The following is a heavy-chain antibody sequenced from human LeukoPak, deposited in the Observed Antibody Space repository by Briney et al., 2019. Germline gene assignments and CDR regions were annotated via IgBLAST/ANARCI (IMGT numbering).Heavy chain of an antibody. J-gene: IGHJ6*02. CDR3: ATVDTAMVTKGYYYYGMDV. CDR2: IIPILGIA. CDR1: GGTFSSYA. V-gene: IGHV1-69*04. D-gene: IGHD5-18*01. Sequence: ASVKVSCKASGGTFSSYAISWVRQAPGQGLEWMGRIIPILGIANYAQKFQGRVTITADKSTSTAYMELSSLRSEDTAVYYYATVDTAMVTKGYYYYGMDVWGQGTTVTVSS.